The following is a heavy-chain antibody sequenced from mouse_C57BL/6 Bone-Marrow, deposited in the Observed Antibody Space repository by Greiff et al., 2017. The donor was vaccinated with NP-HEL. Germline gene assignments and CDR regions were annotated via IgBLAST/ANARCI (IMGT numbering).Heavy chain of an antibody. Sequence: EVKLVESGGGLVQPFSPLRLPCAASVFTFTDYYISWVRQPPGKAPEWLGFIRNKANGSTTEYSASVKGRFTISRDNSQSILYLQMNALIAEDSATYYCARSIYYDYADDPFYAMDYWGQGTSVTVSS. CDR1: VFTFTDYY. J-gene: IGHJ4*01. V-gene: IGHV7-3*01. CDR2: IRNKANGSTT. CDR3: ARSIYYDYADDPFYAMDY. D-gene: IGHD2-4*01.